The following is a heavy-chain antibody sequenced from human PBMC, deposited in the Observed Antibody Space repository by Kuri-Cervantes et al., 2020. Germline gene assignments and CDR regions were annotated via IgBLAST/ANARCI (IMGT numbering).Heavy chain of an antibody. J-gene: IGHJ4*02. Sequence: GGSLRLSCLASGFTLSRNWMHWVRQAPGKGLVWVSRINSDGSGTTYADSVKGRFTISRDNAKNTLYLQMNSLRAEDTAVYYCARGGIVVVPAAMANFDYWGQGTLVTVSS. CDR3: ARGGIVVVPAAMANFDY. CDR1: GFTLSRNW. V-gene: IGHV3-74*01. D-gene: IGHD2-2*01. CDR2: INSDGSGT.